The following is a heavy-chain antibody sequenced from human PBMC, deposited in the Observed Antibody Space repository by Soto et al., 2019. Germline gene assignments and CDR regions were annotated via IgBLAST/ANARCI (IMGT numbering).Heavy chain of an antibody. Sequence: PGGSLRLSCAASGFSFSSYWIHWVRQAPGKGLVWVSRIKTDGSSTDYADSVKGRFTISRDNAKNTLYLQMNSLSAEDMAVYYCAKREGNTYGLFHWGQGTLVTVSS. CDR2: IKTDGSST. CDR1: GFSFSSYW. V-gene: IGHV3-74*01. J-gene: IGHJ4*02. D-gene: IGHD5-18*01. CDR3: AKREGNTYGLFH.